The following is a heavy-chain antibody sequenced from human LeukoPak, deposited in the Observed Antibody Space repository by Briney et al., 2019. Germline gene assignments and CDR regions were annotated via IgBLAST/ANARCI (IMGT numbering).Heavy chain of an antibody. CDR2: IYTNGRP. CDR1: GAPFSGYY. V-gene: IGHV4-4*07. CDR3: ARHFVSAAGDAFDI. J-gene: IGHJ3*02. Sequence: SETLTLTCTVSGAPFSGYYWGWIRQAAGTGPEWIGRIYTNGRPDYNPSLRSRVTISVDTSKNQFSLKLSSMTAADTAVYYCARHFVSAAGDAFDIWGQGTMVTVSS. D-gene: IGHD6-13*01.